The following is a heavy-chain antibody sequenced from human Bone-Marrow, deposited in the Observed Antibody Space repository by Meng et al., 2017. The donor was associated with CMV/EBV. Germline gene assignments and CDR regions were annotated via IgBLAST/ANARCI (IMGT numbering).Heavy chain of an antibody. CDR2: ISAYNGNT. CDR3: ARDRRAVAGTANWFDP. J-gene: IGHJ5*02. D-gene: IGHD6-19*01. Sequence: ASVKVSCKASGYTFTSYGISWVRQAPGQGLEWMGWISAYNGNTNYAQKLQGRVTMTTDTSTSTAYMELRSLRSDDTAVYYCARDRRAVAGTANWFDPCGQGTLVTASS. CDR1: GYTFTSYG. V-gene: IGHV1-18*01.